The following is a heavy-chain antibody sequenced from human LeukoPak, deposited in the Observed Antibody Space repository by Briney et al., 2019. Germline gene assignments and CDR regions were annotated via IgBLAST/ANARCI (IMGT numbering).Heavy chain of an antibody. CDR3: AKDKDYYDSSGNFGNPTVFDY. J-gene: IGHJ4*02. CDR1: GFTVSTNY. V-gene: IGHV3-53*01. D-gene: IGHD3-22*01. Sequence: PGGSLRLSCAASGFTVSTNYMSWVRQAPGKGLEWVSVIYAGGTTYYADSVKGRFTISRDNSKNTLYLQVNSLRAEDTAVYYCAKDKDYYDSSGNFGNPTVFDYWGQGTLVTVSS. CDR2: IYAGGTT.